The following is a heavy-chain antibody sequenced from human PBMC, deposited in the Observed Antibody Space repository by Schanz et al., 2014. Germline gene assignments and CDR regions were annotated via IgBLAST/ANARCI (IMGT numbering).Heavy chain of an antibody. CDR1: GFTFSSYA. J-gene: IGHJ4*02. CDR2: IWYDGSNK. D-gene: IGHD1-1*01. Sequence: VQLLESGGGLVQPGGSLRLSCAASGFTFSSYAMSWVRQAPGKGLEWVAFIWYDGSNKYYADSVKGRFTISRDNSKNTLYLQMNRLRAEDTAVYYCARGTDWNLHYWGQGALVTVSS. CDR3: ARGTDWNLHY. V-gene: IGHV3-33*08.